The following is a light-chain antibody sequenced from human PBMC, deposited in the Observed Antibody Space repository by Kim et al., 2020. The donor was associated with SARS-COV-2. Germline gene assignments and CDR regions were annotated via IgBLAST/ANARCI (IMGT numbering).Light chain of an antibody. Sequence: LSPGPTAIVTCSGTNLWVKNVCWYQQKPGQSPLLLIYAAINQPSWTPARVSGSHPGNTATLTITGTQAMDEADYYCQPCDSSTLVFGRGTQLTVL. CDR2: AAI. J-gene: IGLJ2*01. CDR3: QPCDSSTLV. V-gene: IGLV3-1*01. CDR1: NLWVKN.